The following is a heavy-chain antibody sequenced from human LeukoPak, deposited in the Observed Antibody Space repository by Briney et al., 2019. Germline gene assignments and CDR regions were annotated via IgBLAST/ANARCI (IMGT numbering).Heavy chain of an antibody. J-gene: IGHJ4*02. CDR2: IYPGDSDT. V-gene: IGHV5-51*01. CDR1: GYSFTSYW. Sequence: GESLKISCKGSGYSFTSYWIGWVRQMPGKGLEWMGIIYPGDSDTRYSPSFQGQVTISADKSISTAYLQWSSLKASDTAMYYCARRITMVRGIELAPIDYWGQGTLVTVSS. D-gene: IGHD3-10*01. CDR3: ARRITMVRGIELAPIDY.